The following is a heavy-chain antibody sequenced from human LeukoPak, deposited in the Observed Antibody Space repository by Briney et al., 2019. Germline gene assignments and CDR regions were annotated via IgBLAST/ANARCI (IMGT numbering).Heavy chain of an antibody. Sequence: ASQTLSLTCAVSGGSISSGGFSWSWIRQPPGKGLEWIGYIYHNGNTYYSPSLKSRVTISVDRSKNQLSLKLSSVTAADTAMYYCASGGYSYGFDYWGQGTLVTVSS. V-gene: IGHV4-30-2*01. CDR3: ASGGYSYGFDY. CDR1: GGSISSGGFS. CDR2: IYHNGNT. D-gene: IGHD5-18*01. J-gene: IGHJ4*02.